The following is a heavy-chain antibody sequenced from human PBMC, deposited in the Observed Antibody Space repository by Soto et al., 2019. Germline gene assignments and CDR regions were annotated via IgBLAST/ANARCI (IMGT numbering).Heavy chain of an antibody. CDR3: ASDGHYGMADFQH. J-gene: IGHJ1*01. V-gene: IGHV1-3*01. D-gene: IGHD4-17*01. CDR2: INAGNGNT. Sequence: ASVKVSCKASGYTFTSYAMHWVRQAPGQRLEWMGWINAGNGNTKYSQKFQGRVTTTRDTSASTAYMELSSLRSEDTAVYYCASDGHYGMADFQHWGQGTLVTVSS. CDR1: GYTFTSYA.